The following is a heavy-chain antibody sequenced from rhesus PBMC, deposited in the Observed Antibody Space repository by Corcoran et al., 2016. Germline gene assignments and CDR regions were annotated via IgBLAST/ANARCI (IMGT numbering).Heavy chain of an antibody. V-gene: IGHV4-80*01. CDR3: ARDVSYSSGWYSYWYFDL. CDR2: INGNSGST. Sequence: QVQLQESGPGLVKPSETLSLTCPVSGASIRSNWWSWSRQPPGTGLGGIGGINGNSGSTNYNPSLKSRVTISKDASKNQFSLKLSSVTAADTAVYYCARDVSYSSGWYSYWYFDLWGPGTPITISS. J-gene: IGHJ2*01. CDR1: GASIRSNW. D-gene: IGHD6-31*01.